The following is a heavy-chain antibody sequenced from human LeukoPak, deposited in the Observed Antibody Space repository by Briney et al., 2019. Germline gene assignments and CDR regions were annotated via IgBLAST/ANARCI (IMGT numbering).Heavy chain of an antibody. CDR1: GFTFSSYW. J-gene: IGHJ4*02. CDR2: FLSDGSRT. V-gene: IGHV3-74*01. D-gene: IGHD2/OR15-2a*01. Sequence: HPGGSLRLSCAASGFTFSSYWMHWVRQGPGKGLVWVSRFLSDGSRTTYADSVKGRFTISRDNAKNSLFLQMNSLRAEDTAVYYCARGRVGTTLVGEIDYWGQGTLVTVSS. CDR3: ARGRVGTTLVGEIDY.